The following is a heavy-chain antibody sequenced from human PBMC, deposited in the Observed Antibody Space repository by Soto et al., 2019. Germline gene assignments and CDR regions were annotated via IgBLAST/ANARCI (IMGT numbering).Heavy chain of an antibody. CDR3: ARDLGITGTYYYYYGMDV. D-gene: IGHD1-20*01. V-gene: IGHV4-61*01. CDR2: IYYSGST. J-gene: IGHJ6*02. CDR1: GGSVSSGSYY. Sequence: SETLSLTCTVSGGSVSSGSYYWSWIRQPPGKGLEWIGYIYYSGSTNYNLSLKSRVTISVDTSKNQFSLKLSSVTAADTAVYYCARDLGITGTYYYYYGMDVWGQGTTVTVSS.